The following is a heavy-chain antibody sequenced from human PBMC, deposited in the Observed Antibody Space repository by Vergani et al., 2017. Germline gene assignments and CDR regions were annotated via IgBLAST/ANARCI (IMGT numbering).Heavy chain of an antibody. CDR2: IYYSGST. Sequence: QLQLQESGPGLVKPSATLSLTCSVSGASIRSSNYYWGWIRQPPGKGLEWIASIYYSGSTYYNPSLKSRVTISVDTSKNQFSLKLSSVTAADKAVYFCAGHSTLEWLEKLGWYDAWGQGILVNVSS. CDR1: GASIRSSNYY. CDR3: AGHSTLEWLEKLGWYDA. D-gene: IGHD3-3*01. J-gene: IGHJ5*02. V-gene: IGHV4-39*01.